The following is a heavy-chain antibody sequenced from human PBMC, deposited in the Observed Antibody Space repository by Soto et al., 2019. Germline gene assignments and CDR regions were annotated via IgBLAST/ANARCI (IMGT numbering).Heavy chain of an antibody. CDR1: GGSFSGYY. V-gene: IGHV4-34*01. J-gene: IGHJ2*01. D-gene: IGHD2-15*01. CDR2: INHSGGT. CDR3: ASFMGYCSGGSCYGINWYSDL. Sequence: SETLSLTCAVYGGSFSGYYWSWIRQPPGKGLEWIGEINHSGGTDYNPSLKSRVTISVDSSKNQFSLKLSSVTAADTAVYYCASFMGYCSGGSCYGINWYSDLGGRGT.